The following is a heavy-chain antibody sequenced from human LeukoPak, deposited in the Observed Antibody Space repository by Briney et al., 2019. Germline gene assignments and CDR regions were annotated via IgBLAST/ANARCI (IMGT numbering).Heavy chain of an antibody. D-gene: IGHD1-26*01. J-gene: IGHJ4*02. CDR2: IKEDGSEK. CDR3: YCGTYSGFDN. CDR1: GFTFSSYW. V-gene: IGHV3-7*01. Sequence: GGSLRLSCAASGFTFSSYWMNWIRQAPGKGLEWVATIKEDGSEKYYVDSVKGRFTISRDNAKNSLYLQMNSLGAEDTAVYYCYCGTYSGFDNWGQGTQVTVSS.